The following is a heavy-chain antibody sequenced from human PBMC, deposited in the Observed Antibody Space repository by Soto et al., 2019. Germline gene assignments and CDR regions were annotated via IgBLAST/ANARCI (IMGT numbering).Heavy chain of an antibody. V-gene: IGHV3-23*01. J-gene: IGHJ4*02. D-gene: IGHD2-15*01. CDR1: GFTFNHYA. CDR3: AKDYTVAADPSSVILFDY. Sequence: GGSLRLSCAASGFTFNHYAMSWVRQAPGKGLEWVSIIIANGGTFYADSVKGRFTISRDNSKNTVYLQMSSLRVEDTAIYYCAKDYTVAADPSSVILFDYWGEGALVTVSS. CDR2: IIANGGT.